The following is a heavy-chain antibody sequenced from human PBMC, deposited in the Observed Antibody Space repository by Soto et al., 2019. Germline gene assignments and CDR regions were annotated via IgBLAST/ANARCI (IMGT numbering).Heavy chain of an antibody. Sequence: VPLAQSGAEVKKPGSSVTVSCKASGGTFRTAAVSWVRQAPGQGLEWMGGIMPVFRTPDYAQKFHGRVTITADESTSTAYMELSGLRSDDTAVYYCARDNDRPQLGGNYYYILDVWGQGTTITGAS. CDR2: IMPVFRTP. D-gene: IGHD2-8*01. CDR1: GGTFRTAA. V-gene: IGHV1-69*12. CDR3: ARDNDRPQLGGNYYYILDV. J-gene: IGHJ6*02.